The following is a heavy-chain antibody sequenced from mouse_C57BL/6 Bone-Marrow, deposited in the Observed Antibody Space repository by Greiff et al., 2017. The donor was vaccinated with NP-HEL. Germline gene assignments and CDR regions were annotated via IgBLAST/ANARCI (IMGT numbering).Heavy chain of an antibody. D-gene: IGHD2-3*01. J-gene: IGHJ4*01. CDR1: GYTFTSYW. CDR2: IDPNSGGT. V-gene: IGHV1-72*01. Sequence: QVQLKQPGAELVKPGASVKLSCKASGYTFTSYWMHWVKQRPGRGLEWIGRIDPNSGGTNYNEKFKSKATLTVDKPSSTAYMQLSSLTSEDSAVYYCARRGKKKDGYAMDYWGQGTSVTVSS. CDR3: ARRGKKKDGYAMDY.